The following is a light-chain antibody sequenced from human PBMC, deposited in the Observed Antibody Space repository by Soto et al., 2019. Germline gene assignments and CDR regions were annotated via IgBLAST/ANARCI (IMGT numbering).Light chain of an antibody. CDR3: QHYNSYSEA. CDR1: QSIKNY. Sequence: RMTQSPSSLSASVGDRVTITCRASQSIKNYLNWYQQTPGKAPKLLVYAASTLQSGVPSRFSGSGSGTEFTLTISSLQPDDFATYYCQHYNSYSEAFGQGTKVDNK. CDR2: AAS. V-gene: IGKV1-17*01. J-gene: IGKJ1*01.